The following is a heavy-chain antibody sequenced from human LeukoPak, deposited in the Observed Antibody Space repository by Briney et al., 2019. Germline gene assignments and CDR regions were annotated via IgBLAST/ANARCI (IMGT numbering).Heavy chain of an antibody. V-gene: IGHV4-39*07. CDR1: GGSISSSNYY. Sequence: PSENLSLTCTVSGGSISSSNYYWGWIRQPPGKGLEWIGSIYYSGSTYYNPSLKSRITISVDTSKNQFSLKLSSVTAADTAVYYCARIPPYKATTGLFDYWGQGTLVTVSS. D-gene: IGHD1-1*01. J-gene: IGHJ4*02. CDR3: ARIPPYKATTGLFDY. CDR2: IYYSGST.